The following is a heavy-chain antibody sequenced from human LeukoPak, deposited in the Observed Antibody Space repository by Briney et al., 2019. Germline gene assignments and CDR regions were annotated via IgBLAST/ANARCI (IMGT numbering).Heavy chain of an antibody. V-gene: IGHV4-39*07. CDR2: IYYNGAI. Sequence: PSETLSLTCTVSGGSISSGDCYWAWIRQPPGKGLEFIGAIYYNGAIYDNPSLDSRIAISIDTSRNQFSLRLSSVTAADTAVYYCARADRGNAYYNYMDVWGKGTTVTVSS. J-gene: IGHJ6*03. D-gene: IGHD3-22*01. CDR3: ARADRGNAYYNYMDV. CDR1: GGSISSGDCY.